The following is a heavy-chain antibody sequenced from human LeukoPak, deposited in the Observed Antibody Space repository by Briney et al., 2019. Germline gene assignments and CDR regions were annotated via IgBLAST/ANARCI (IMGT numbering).Heavy chain of an antibody. J-gene: IGHJ4*02. CDR1: GLTFSSYA. D-gene: IGHD1-26*01. CDR3: AKAEATDY. CDR2: SSGRGGTP. Sequence: GASLRLSCAASGLTFSSYATSWARHPPGNGLESDSVSSGRGGTPYDADSVKGQFTISRDNSQNTLYLQMNSLRAEDTAVYYCAKAEATDYWGQGTLVTVSS. V-gene: IGHV3-23*01.